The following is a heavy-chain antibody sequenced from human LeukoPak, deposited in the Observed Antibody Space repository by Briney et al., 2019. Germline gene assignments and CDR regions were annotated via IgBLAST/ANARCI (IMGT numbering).Heavy chain of an antibody. CDR1: GFTFSDYY. V-gene: IGHV3-11*05. Sequence: GGSLRLSCAASGFTFSDYYMSWIRQAPGKGLEWVSYISSSSSYTNYADSVKGRFTISRDNAKNSLYLQMNSLRAEDTAVYYCARDFGVSRLPPYGMDVWGRGTTVTVSS. D-gene: IGHD1-14*01. CDR2: ISSSSSYT. CDR3: ARDFGVSRLPPYGMDV. J-gene: IGHJ6*02.